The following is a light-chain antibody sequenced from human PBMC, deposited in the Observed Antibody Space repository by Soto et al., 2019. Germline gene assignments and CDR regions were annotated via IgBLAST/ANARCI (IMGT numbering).Light chain of an antibody. Sequence: DIQMTQSPSTLSGSVGDRVTITCRASQTISSWLAWYQQKPGKAPKLLIYKASTLKSGVPSRFSGSGSGTDFTLTISSLQPEDLATYYCQQSYSPSITFGPGTKVDIK. CDR1: QTISSW. CDR3: QQSYSPSIT. CDR2: KAS. J-gene: IGKJ3*01. V-gene: IGKV1-5*03.